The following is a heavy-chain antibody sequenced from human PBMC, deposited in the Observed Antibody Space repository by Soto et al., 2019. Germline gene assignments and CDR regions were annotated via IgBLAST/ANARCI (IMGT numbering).Heavy chain of an antibody. V-gene: IGHV3-74*01. CDR2: INSDGSSA. D-gene: IGHD2-15*01. CDR3: AREVDSEDFDI. CDR1: GLTFSSYW. J-gene: IGHJ3*02. Sequence: GGSLRLSCAASGLTFSSYWMHWVRQAPGKGLVWVSRINSDGSSASYADSVKGRFTISRDNAKNTLYLQMNSLRAEDTAVYYCAREVDSEDFDIRGQGTMVTASS.